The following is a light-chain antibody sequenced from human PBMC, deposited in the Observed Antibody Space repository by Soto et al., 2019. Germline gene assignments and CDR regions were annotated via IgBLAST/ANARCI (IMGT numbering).Light chain of an antibody. V-gene: IGLV2-8*01. CDR3: SSYAGSNNYV. J-gene: IGLJ1*01. Sequence: QSALTQPPSASGSPGQSVTISCTGTSSDVGGYHYVSWYQQHPGKAPKLMIYEVTKRPSGGPDRLSGSKSGNTASLTVSGLQAEGEADYYCSSYAGSNNYVFGTGTKVTVL. CDR2: EVT. CDR1: SSDVGGYHY.